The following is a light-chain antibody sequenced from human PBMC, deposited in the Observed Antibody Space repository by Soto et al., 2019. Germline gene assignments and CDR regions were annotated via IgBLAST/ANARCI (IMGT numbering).Light chain of an antibody. J-gene: IGKJ4*01. CDR3: QQRSNWPRLT. Sequence: LSPGERATLSCRASQSVSSYLAWYQQKPGQAPRLLIYDASNRATGIPARFSGSGSGTDFTLTISSLEPEDFAVYYCQQRSNWPRLTFGGGTKVDIK. CDR2: DAS. CDR1: QSVSSY. V-gene: IGKV3-11*01.